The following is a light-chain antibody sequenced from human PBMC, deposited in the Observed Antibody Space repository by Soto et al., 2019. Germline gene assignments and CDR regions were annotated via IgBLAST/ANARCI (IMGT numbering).Light chain of an antibody. CDR2: LGS. V-gene: IGKV2-28*01. CDR3: MKALQAPIT. CDR1: RNLLHSNGYYY. Sequence: EIVLTQSPLSLPVTPVEPASISCRSSRNLLHSNGYYYLDWYLQKPGQSPQLLIYLGSNRASGVPDRFSGSGSGTDFTLSISTVEAGDVGVYYCMKALQAPITCGQGKRLEIK. J-gene: IGKJ5*01.